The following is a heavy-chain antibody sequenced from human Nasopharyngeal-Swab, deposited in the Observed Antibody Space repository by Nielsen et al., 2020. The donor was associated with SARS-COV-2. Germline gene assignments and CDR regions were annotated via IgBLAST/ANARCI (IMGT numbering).Heavy chain of an antibody. V-gene: IGHV3-53*01. Sequence: GGSLRLSCAASGFTFSSYSMNWIRKAQGKGLEWVSVIYSAGQTNYADSVKGRFTISRDNSKNTLYLQMNSLRAEDTAVYYCARGVGVDDFWSGRFDYWGQGTLVTVSS. CDR1: GFTFSSYS. CDR3: ARGVGVDDFWSGRFDY. D-gene: IGHD3-3*01. CDR2: IYSAGQT. J-gene: IGHJ4*02.